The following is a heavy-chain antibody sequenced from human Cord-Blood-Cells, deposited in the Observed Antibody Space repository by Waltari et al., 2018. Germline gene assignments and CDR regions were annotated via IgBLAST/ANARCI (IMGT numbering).Heavy chain of an antibody. CDR3: TRHGAYCGGDCYDY. D-gene: IGHD2-21*01. V-gene: IGHV3-73*02. CDR1: GFTFSGSA. Sequence: EVQLVESGGGLVQPGGSLKLSCAASGFTFSGSAMHWVRQASGKGLEWVGRIRSKANSYATDYAASVKGRFTISRDDSKNTAYLQMNSLKTEDTAVYYCTRHGAYCGGDCYDYWGQGTLVTVSS. CDR2: IRSKANSYAT. J-gene: IGHJ4*02.